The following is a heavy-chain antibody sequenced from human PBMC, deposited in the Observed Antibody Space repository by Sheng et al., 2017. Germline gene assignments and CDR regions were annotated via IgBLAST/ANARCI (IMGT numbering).Heavy chain of an antibody. Sequence: QVQLVQSGAEVKKPGASVKVSCKASGYTFIDYYIHWVRQAPGEGPEWMGWINPNSGGTNYAQKFQGRVTVTRDTSIRTAYMELRRLRSDDTAMYYCANSLGVLGAFDIWAKGQ. J-gene: IGHJ3*02. D-gene: IGHD3-16*01. CDR3: ANSLGVLGAFDI. V-gene: IGHV1-2*02. CDR1: GYTFIDYY. CDR2: INPNSGGT.